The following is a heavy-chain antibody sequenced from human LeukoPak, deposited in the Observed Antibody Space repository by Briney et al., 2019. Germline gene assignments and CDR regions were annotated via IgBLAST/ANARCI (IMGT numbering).Heavy chain of an antibody. D-gene: IGHD4-23*01. CDR2: INNDGTSA. J-gene: IGHJ5*02. V-gene: IGHV3-74*01. Sequence: GGSLRLSCAASGFTFSSYWMHWVRQAPGKGLVWVSRINNDGTSADYADSVKGRFTISRDNAKNSLYLQMNSLRAEDTGVYYCARDASLTSVATRPGWFDPWGQGTLVTVSS. CDR3: ARDASLTSVATRPGWFDP. CDR1: GFTFSSYW.